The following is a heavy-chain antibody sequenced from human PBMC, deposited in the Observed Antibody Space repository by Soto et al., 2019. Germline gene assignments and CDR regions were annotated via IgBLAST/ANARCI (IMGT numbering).Heavy chain of an antibody. D-gene: IGHD2-2*01. V-gene: IGHV4-4*02. CDR3: ARKNEVPGVMPFDY. CDR2: IYHTGHT. CDR1: GGSISSSVW. Sequence: SETLSLTCTVSGGSISSSVWWSWVRQTPGKGLEWIGEIYHTGHTTYNPSLKSRVTISVDKSKNQFSLSLGSVTAADTAVYYCARKNEVPGVMPFDYCGQGTHVTVSS. J-gene: IGHJ4*02.